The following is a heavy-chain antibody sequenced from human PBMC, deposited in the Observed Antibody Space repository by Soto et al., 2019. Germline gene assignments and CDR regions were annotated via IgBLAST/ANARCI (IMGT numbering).Heavy chain of an antibody. Sequence: QVQLVESGGGLVKPGGSLRLSCAASGFTFSDSYMSWIRQAPGKGLEWVSYIDSSGSIIYYADSVKGRFTISRDNVENSLYLQINSLRAEDAAVYYCARGPYSGFSLALDYWGQGTLVTVSS. CDR3: ARGPYSGFSLALDY. CDR1: GFTFSDSY. V-gene: IGHV3-11*01. D-gene: IGHD5-12*01. J-gene: IGHJ4*02. CDR2: IDSSGSII.